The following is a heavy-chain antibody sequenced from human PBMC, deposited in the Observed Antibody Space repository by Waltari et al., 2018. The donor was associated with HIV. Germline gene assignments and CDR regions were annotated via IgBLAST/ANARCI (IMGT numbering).Heavy chain of an antibody. Sequence: QVHLQQWGAGLLKPSETLSLTCAVYGESFSGYYWNWIRTSPGKGLEWIGEINHSGNTNYNPSLKSRVSMSVDTSRNHLALKLTSVTAADAALYYCARGYYYDSSGHYQFDYWGQGTLLTVSS. CDR1: GESFSGYY. J-gene: IGHJ4*02. D-gene: IGHD3-22*01. CDR2: INHSGNT. V-gene: IGHV4-34*01. CDR3: ARGYYYDSSGHYQFDY.